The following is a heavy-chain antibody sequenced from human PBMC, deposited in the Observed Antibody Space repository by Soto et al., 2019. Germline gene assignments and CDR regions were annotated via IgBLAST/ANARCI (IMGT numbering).Heavy chain of an antibody. V-gene: IGHV4-34*01. CDR2: INHSGST. Sequence: QVQLQQWGAGLLKPSETLSLTCAVYGGSFSGYYWSWIRQPPGKGLEWIGEINHSGSTNYNPSLKSRVTISIDTSKNQFSLKLSSVTAADTAVYYCARVKRNDFWSGYATVWGQGTLVTVSS. D-gene: IGHD3-3*01. CDR1: GGSFSGYY. CDR3: ARVKRNDFWSGYATV. J-gene: IGHJ4*02.